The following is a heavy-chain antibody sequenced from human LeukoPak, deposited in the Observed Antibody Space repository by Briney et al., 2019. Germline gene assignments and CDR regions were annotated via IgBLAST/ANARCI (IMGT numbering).Heavy chain of an antibody. CDR3: TSAYDYGDYEALYGMDV. CDR2: IRSKANSYAT. J-gene: IGHJ6*02. Sequence: PGGSLRLSCAASGFTFSGSAMHWVRQASGKGLEWVGRIRSKANSYATAYAASVKGRFTISRDDSKNTAYLQMNSLKTEDTAVYYCTSAYDYGDYEALYGMDVWGQGTTVTVSS. V-gene: IGHV3-73*01. D-gene: IGHD4-17*01. CDR1: GFTFSGSA.